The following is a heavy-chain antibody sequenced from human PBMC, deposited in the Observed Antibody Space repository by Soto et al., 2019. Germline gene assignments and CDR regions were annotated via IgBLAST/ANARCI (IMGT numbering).Heavy chain of an antibody. D-gene: IGHD3-22*01. CDR2: ISAYNGNT. CDR3: GREVYADSSRAEYFQY. V-gene: IGHV1-18*04. CDR1: GYTFTSYG. Sequence: QVQLVQSGAEVKKPGASVKVSCKASGYTFTSYGISWVRQAPGQGLEWMGWISAYNGNTNYAQKLQGRVTMTTDPSTRTAYMELRSLRSDDTAVYYCGREVYADSSRAEYFQYWGQGTLVTLSS. J-gene: IGHJ1*01.